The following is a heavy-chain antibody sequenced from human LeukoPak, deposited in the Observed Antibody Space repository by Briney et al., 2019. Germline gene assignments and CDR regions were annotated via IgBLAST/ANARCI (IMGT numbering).Heavy chain of an antibody. CDR1: GFTFSSYG. J-gene: IGHJ4*02. V-gene: IGHV3-48*04. D-gene: IGHD2-15*01. CDR3: ARVMVVPSSDFDY. CDR2: ISSFGSTI. Sequence: GGSLRLSCAASGFTFSSYGVHWVRQAPGKGLEWVSYISSFGSTIYYADSVKGRFTISRDNAKNSLYLQMNSLRAEDTAVYYCARVMVVPSSDFDYWGQGTLVTVSS.